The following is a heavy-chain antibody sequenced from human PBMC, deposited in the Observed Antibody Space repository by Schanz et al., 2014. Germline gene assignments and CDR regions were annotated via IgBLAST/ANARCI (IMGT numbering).Heavy chain of an antibody. D-gene: IGHD3-9*01. Sequence: QGQLVQSGAEVKKPGASVKVSCKASGYTFTSYYMHWVRQAPGQGLEWMGWISPYNGHTEYGKKFQGRFTMTTDTSTTTAYLELRSLTSDDTAVYYCARETTIITGGAFDVWGQGTMVTVSS. CDR3: ARETTIITGGAFDV. CDR1: GYTFTSYY. V-gene: IGHV1-18*04. J-gene: IGHJ3*01. CDR2: ISPYNGHT.